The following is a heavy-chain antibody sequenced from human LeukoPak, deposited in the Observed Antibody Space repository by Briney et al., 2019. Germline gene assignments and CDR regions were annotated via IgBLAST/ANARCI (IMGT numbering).Heavy chain of an antibody. Sequence: PSRTLSLTCAVSGGSISSGGYSWGWIRQPPGTGLKWIGYIYHSGSTYYNPSLKSRVTISVDRSKNQFSLKLSSVTAADTAVYYCASSSWYDAFDIWGQGTMVTVSS. V-gene: IGHV4-30-2*01. D-gene: IGHD6-13*01. CDR1: GGSISSGGYS. CDR2: IYHSGST. CDR3: ASSSWYDAFDI. J-gene: IGHJ3*02.